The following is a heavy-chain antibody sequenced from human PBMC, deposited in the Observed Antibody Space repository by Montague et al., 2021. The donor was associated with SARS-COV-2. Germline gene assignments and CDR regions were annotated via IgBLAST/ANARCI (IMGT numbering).Heavy chain of an antibody. V-gene: IGHV4-34*01. D-gene: IGHD5-24*01. Sequence: SETLSLTCAVYGESVSGFYWGWIRQPPGEGLEWLGEINHSGSPNYNPSLKSRVIMSLDTSKNQFSLKLSSVTAADTAVYFCARGFRTVEMPTISFDYWGQGTLVTVSS. J-gene: IGHJ4*02. CDR2: INHSGSP. CDR1: GESVSGFY. CDR3: ARGFRTVEMPTISFDY.